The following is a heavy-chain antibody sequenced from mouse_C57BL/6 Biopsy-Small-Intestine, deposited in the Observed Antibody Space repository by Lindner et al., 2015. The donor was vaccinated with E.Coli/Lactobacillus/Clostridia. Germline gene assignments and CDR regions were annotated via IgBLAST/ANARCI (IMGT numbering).Heavy chain of an antibody. Sequence: LQESGAELVKPGASVKISCKTSGYAFTNYWMNWVKQRPGQGLEWIGQIHPGDGNTNYNGKFKGKATLTADKSSSTAYMQLSSLTSEDSAVYFCARYGNSWFAYWGQGTLVTVSA. J-gene: IGHJ3*01. CDR1: GYAFTNYW. D-gene: IGHD2-1*01. V-gene: IGHV1-80*01. CDR3: ARYGNSWFAY. CDR2: IHPGDGNT.